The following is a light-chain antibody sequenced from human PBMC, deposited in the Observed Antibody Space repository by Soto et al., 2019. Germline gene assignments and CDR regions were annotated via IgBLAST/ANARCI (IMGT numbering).Light chain of an antibody. Sequence: EIVIAQSPATLSVSPGEGVTPSCRASQSVSSNLAWYQQRPGQAPRLLIYGASTRATGIPARFSGSGSGTEFTLTISSLQSEDFAVYYCQQYNNWPPITCGQGTRLEIK. CDR1: QSVSSN. J-gene: IGKJ5*01. V-gene: IGKV3-15*01. CDR2: GAS. CDR3: QQYNNWPPIT.